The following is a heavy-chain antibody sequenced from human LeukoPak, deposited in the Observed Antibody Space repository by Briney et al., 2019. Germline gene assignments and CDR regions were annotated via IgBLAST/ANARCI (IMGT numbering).Heavy chain of an antibody. CDR1: GGSISSSSYY. CDR2: IYYSGST. J-gene: IGHJ4*02. V-gene: IGHV4-39*07. CDR3: ARDRSAAPADY. Sequence: SETLSLTCTVSGGSISSSSYYWGWIRQPPGKGLGWFGSIYYSGSTSYNPSLTSRVTISVDTSKSQFSLKLTSVTAADTAVYYCARDRSAAPADYWGQGTLVTVSS. D-gene: IGHD6-13*01.